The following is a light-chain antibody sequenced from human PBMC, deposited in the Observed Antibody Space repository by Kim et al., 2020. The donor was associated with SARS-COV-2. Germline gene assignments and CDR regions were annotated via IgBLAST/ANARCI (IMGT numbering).Light chain of an antibody. CDR3: QAWDSTGV. J-gene: IGLJ3*02. CDR1: KLGDKY. CDR2: QDN. Sequence: VSVCPGQTASITCSGDKLGDKYTCWYHQKPGQSPVLVIYQDNKRPSGIPERFSGSNSGNTATLTISGTQAMDEADYYCQAWDSTGVFGGGTKLTVL. V-gene: IGLV3-1*01.